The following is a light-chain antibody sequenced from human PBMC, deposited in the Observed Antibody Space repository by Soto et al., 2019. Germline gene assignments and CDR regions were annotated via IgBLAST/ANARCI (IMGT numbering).Light chain of an antibody. CDR1: QSVSSSY. Sequence: EIVLTQSPGTLSLSPGEGATLSCRASQSVSSSYLAWYQQKPGQAPRLLIYGASSRATGIPDRFSGSGSGTDFTLTISRLEPEDCALYYCQQYGSSPPITFGQGTRLEIK. CDR2: GAS. CDR3: QQYGSSPPIT. J-gene: IGKJ5*01. V-gene: IGKV3-20*01.